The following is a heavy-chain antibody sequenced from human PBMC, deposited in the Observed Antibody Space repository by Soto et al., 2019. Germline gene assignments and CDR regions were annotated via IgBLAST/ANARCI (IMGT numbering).Heavy chain of an antibody. CDR2: ISAYNGNT. Sequence: QVQLVQSGAEVKKPGASVKVSCKASGYTFTSYGISWVRQAPGQGLEWMGWISAYNGNTNYAQKLQGRVTMTTDTSTSTAYMELRSLRADDTAVYYCARGQYGYYDILTGGGDAFDIWGQGTMVTVSS. J-gene: IGHJ3*02. CDR1: GYTFTSYG. D-gene: IGHD3-9*01. V-gene: IGHV1-18*01. CDR3: ARGQYGYYDILTGGGDAFDI.